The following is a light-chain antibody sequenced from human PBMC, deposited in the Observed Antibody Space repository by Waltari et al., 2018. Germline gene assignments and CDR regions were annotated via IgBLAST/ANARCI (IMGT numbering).Light chain of an antibody. CDR2: WAS. CDR3: QQYYGTPPRT. Sequence: DIVITQSPDSLAVSLGGRATINCKSSKRVLYNSDNKNYLAWYQQKPGQPPKLLIYWASTRESGVPDRFSGSGSGTDFTLTITSLQAEDVAVYYCQQYYGTPPRTFGQGTKVEIK. J-gene: IGKJ1*01. V-gene: IGKV4-1*01. CDR1: KRVLYNSDNKNY.